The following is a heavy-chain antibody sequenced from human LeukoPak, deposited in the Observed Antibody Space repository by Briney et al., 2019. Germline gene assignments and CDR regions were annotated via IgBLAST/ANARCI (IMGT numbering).Heavy chain of an antibody. CDR3: ARLVSSGWSLFDY. D-gene: IGHD6-19*01. Sequence: KPGGSLRLSCAASGFTFSDYYMGWIRQAPGKGLEWVSYITSSSSYTNYADSVKGRFTISRDNAKSSLYLQMNSLRAEDTAVYYCARLVSSGWSLFDYWGQGTLVTVSS. V-gene: IGHV3-11*03. CDR1: GFTFSDYY. CDR2: ITSSSSYT. J-gene: IGHJ4*02.